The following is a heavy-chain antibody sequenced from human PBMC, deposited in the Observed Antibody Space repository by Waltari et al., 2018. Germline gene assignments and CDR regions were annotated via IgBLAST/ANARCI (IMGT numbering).Heavy chain of an antibody. J-gene: IGHJ4*02. D-gene: IGHD3-10*01. CDR2: CETEDGET. CDR1: GYTLTELS. CDR3: ATPSPMVRGVIPAG. V-gene: IGHV1-24*01. Sequence: QVQLVQSGAEVKKPGASVKVSCKVSGYTLTELSMHWVRQAPGKGLEWMGGCETEDGETIYAQKFQGRVTMTEDTSTDTAYMELSSLRSEDTAVYYCATPSPMVRGVIPAGWGQGTLVTVSS.